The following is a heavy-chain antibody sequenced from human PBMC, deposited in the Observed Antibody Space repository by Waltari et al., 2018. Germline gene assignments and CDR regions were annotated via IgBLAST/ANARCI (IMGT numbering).Heavy chain of an antibody. Sequence: QVQLVQSGAEVKKPGSSVKVSCKASGGTFSSYAISWVRQAPGQGLEWMGGFIPIFGTANYAQKFQGRVTITADESTSTAYMELSSLRSEDTAVYYCARGFMGRDFGYCSSTSCRYYFDYWGQGTLVTVSS. CDR2: FIPIFGTA. CDR1: GGTFSSYA. D-gene: IGHD2-2*01. J-gene: IGHJ4*02. V-gene: IGHV1-69*12. CDR3: ARGFMGRDFGYCSSTSCRYYFDY.